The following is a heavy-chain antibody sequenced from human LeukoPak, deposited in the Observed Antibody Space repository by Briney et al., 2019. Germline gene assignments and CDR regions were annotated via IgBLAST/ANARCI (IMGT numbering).Heavy chain of an antibody. J-gene: IGHJ4*02. CDR3: AKGITIFGIDY. CDR1: GFTFSSYA. D-gene: IGHD3-3*01. Sequence: GAPLRLSCAASGFTFSSYAMSWVRQAPGKGLEWVSAISGSGGSTYYADSVKGRFTISRDNSKNTLYLQMNSLRAEDTAVYYCAKGITIFGIDYWGQGTLVTVSS. V-gene: IGHV3-23*01. CDR2: ISGSGGST.